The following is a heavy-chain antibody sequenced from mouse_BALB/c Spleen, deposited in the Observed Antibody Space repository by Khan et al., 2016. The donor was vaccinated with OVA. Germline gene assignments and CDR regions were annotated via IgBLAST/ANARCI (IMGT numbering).Heavy chain of an antibody. CDR3: ARGNYYGSSSWFGY. V-gene: IGHV1-9*01. J-gene: IGHJ3*01. CDR2: ILPGSGRN. Sequence: QVQLKQSGAELMKPGASVKISCKATGYTFSSYWIEWVKQRPGHGLEWIGEILPGSGRNNYNKKFKGKATFTADTSSNTAYMQLSNLTSDDSAVYYCARGNYYGSSSWFGYWGQGTLVTVSA. D-gene: IGHD1-1*01. CDR1: GYTFSSYW.